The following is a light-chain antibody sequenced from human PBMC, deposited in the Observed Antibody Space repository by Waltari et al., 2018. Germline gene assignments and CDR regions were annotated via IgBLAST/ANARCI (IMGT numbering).Light chain of an antibody. CDR3: CSYAGSYTFGV. V-gene: IGLV2-11*02. CDR2: EIN. Sequence: QSALTQPRSVSGSPGQSFTISCTGTSSDVGGYNYVSWYPQPPGKAPKLIIYEINKRPSGVPDRFSGSKSGNTASLTISGLQAEDEADYYCCSYAGSYTFGVFGGGTKVTVL. CDR1: SSDVGGYNY. J-gene: IGLJ2*01.